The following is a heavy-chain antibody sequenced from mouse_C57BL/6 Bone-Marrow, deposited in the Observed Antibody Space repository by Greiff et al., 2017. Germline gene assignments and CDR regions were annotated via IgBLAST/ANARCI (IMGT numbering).Heavy chain of an antibody. Sequence: EVQVVESGGDLVKPGGSLKLSCAASGFTFSSYGMSWVRQTPDKRLEWVATISSGGSYTYYPDSVKGRFTISRDNAKNTLYLQMSSLKSEDTAMYYCARVSDYSYAMDYWGQGTSVTVSS. CDR2: ISSGGSYT. CDR3: ARVSDYSYAMDY. J-gene: IGHJ4*01. V-gene: IGHV5-6*01. D-gene: IGHD2-4*01. CDR1: GFTFSSYG.